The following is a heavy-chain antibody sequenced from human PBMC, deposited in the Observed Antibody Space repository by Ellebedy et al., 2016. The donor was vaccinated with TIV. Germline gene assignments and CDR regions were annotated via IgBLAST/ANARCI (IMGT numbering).Heavy chain of an antibody. CDR2: IYATGST. Sequence: MPSETLSLTCTVSGGFLSADYWHWIRQPAGKRLEWIGRIYATGSTNYNPSLKSRVTMSVDTSKNQFSLKLSSVTTADTAVYYCARWVGHFDFWGQGAQVTVSS. V-gene: IGHV4-4*07. D-gene: IGHD1-26*01. CDR1: GGFLSADY. J-gene: IGHJ4*02. CDR3: ARWVGHFDF.